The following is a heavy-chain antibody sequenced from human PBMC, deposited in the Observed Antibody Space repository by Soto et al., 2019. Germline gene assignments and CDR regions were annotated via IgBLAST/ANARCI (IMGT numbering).Heavy chain of an antibody. V-gene: IGHV1-69*06. D-gene: IGHD3-10*01. CDR3: AGAYGSEDQNYYYYGMDV. CDR2: IIPIFGTA. CDR1: GGTFSSYA. Sequence: SVKVSYQACGGTFSSYAIIWVRQAPGQGREWMGGIIPIFGTANYAQKFQGRVTITADKSTSTAYMELSSLSSEDTAVYYCAGAYGSEDQNYYYYGMDVWGQGTTVTVSS. J-gene: IGHJ6*02.